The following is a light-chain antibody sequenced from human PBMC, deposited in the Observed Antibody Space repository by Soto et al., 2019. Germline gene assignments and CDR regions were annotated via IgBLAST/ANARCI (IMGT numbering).Light chain of an antibody. CDR2: KAS. V-gene: IGKV1-5*03. Sequence: DVQMTQSPSTLSASVGDRVTITCRASHSISSYLTWYQQKPGKAPKLLIYKASNLESGVPSRFSGSGSGTEFTLTISSLQPDDFAVYYCQQYNNWPSWTFGQGTKVDIK. CDR3: QQYNNWPSWT. CDR1: HSISSY. J-gene: IGKJ1*01.